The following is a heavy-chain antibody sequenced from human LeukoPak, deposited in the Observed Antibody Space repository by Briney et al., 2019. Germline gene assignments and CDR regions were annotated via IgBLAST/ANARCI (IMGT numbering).Heavy chain of an antibody. CDR1: GFTFSRFN. CDR3: VRAAGSGSYLWYSVY. CDR2: ISTTGTI. Sequence: GVSLRLSCAASGFTFSRFNMNWLRQAPGKGLEWLSYISTTGTIYYAASVKGRFSISRDNAKNSLYLQMNSLRAEDTAVYYCVRAAGSGSYLWYSVYWGQGTLVTVSS. D-gene: IGHD3-10*01. V-gene: IGHV3-48*01. J-gene: IGHJ4*02.